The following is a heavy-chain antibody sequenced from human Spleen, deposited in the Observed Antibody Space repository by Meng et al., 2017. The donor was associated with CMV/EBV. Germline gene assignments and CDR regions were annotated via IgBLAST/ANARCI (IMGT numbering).Heavy chain of an antibody. V-gene: IGHV4-39*07. CDR3: ARGPQFSWY. CDR1: GGSISSSSYY. Sequence: QLQLQESGPGLVKPSETLSLTCTVSGGSISSSSYYWGWIRQPPGKGLEWIGEINHSGSTNYNPSLKSRVTISVDTSKNQFSLKLSSVTAADTAVYYCARGPQFSWYWGQGTLVTVSS. D-gene: IGHD7-27*01. CDR2: INHSGST. J-gene: IGHJ4*02.